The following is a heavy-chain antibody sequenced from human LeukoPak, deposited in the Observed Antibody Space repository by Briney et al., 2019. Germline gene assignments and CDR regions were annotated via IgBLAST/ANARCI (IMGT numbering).Heavy chain of an antibody. D-gene: IGHD1-26*01. V-gene: IGHV3-23*01. CDR2: ITGSGGSR. CDR3: ASSGLSSYYDY. Sequence: GGSLRLSCAASGLTFSSYAMSWVRQAPGKGLEWVSVITGSGGSRYYADSVKGRFTISRDNSKNTLYLQMNSLRADDTAVYHCASSGLSSYYDYWGQGTLVTVSS. J-gene: IGHJ4*02. CDR1: GLTFSSYA.